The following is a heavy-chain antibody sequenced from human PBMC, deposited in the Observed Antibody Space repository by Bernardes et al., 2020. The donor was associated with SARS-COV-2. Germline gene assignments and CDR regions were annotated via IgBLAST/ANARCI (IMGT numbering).Heavy chain of an antibody. V-gene: IGHV4-59*01. CDR3: ARVSPFYDFWSGMGWFDP. CDR2: IYYSGST. Sequence: SETLSLTCTVSGGSISSYYWSWIRQPPGKGLEWIGYIYYSGSTNYNPSLKSRVTISVDTSKNQFSLKLSSVTAADTAVYYCARVSPFYDFWSGMGWFDPWGQGTLVTVSS. D-gene: IGHD3-3*01. CDR1: GGSISSYY. J-gene: IGHJ5*02.